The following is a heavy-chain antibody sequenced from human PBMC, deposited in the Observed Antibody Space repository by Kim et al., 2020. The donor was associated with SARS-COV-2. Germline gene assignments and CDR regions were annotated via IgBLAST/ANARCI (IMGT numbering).Heavy chain of an antibody. J-gene: IGHJ4*02. CDR2: ISGSGAGT. Sequence: GGSLRLSCAASGFTFNSYTMTWVRQAPGKGLEWVSAISGSGAGTSYADSVKGRFTFSRDNSKNTLYLQMNNLRAEDTAVYYCAKGHDDNSSGYLFGSWGQGALVTVSS. V-gene: IGHV3-23*01. CDR3: AKGHDDNSSGYLFGS. D-gene: IGHD3-22*01. CDR1: GFTFNSYT.